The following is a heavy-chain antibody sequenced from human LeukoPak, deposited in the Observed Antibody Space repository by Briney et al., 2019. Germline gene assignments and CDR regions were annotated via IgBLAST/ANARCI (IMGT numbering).Heavy chain of an antibody. J-gene: IGHJ5*02. CDR1: GFTFSSYS. V-gene: IGHV3-21*01. CDR2: ISSSSSYI. Sequence: TGGSLRLSCAASGFTFSSYSMNWVRQAPGKGLEWVSSISSSSSYIYYADSVKGRFTISRDNAKNSLYLQMNSLRAEDTAVYYCARDGYPPNIIAAHPYNWFDPWGQGTLVTVSS. D-gene: IGHD6-6*01. CDR3: ARDGYPPNIIAAHPYNWFDP.